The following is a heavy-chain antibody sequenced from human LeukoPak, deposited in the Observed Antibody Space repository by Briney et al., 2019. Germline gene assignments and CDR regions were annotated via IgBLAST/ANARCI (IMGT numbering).Heavy chain of an antibody. Sequence: GGSLRLSCAASGFTFSSYGMHWVHQAPGKGLEWVAVISYDGSNKYYADSVKGRFTISRDNSKNTLYLQMNSLRAEDTAVYYCAKARYGSGSYYYPHLVAWGQGTMVTVSS. J-gene: IGHJ3*01. CDR1: GFTFSSYG. CDR2: ISYDGSNK. V-gene: IGHV3-30*18. CDR3: AKARYGSGSYYYPHLVA. D-gene: IGHD3-10*01.